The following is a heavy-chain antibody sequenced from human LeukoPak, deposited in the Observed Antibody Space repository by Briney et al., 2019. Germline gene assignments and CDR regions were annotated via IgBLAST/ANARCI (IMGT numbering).Heavy chain of an antibody. V-gene: IGHV3-30*04. CDR3: ARALTGYSYGIDY. J-gene: IGHJ4*02. D-gene: IGHD5-18*01. Sequence: GGSLRLSCAASGFTFSSYAMHWVRQAPGKGLEWVAVISYDGSNKYYADSVKGRFTISRDNSKNTLYLQMNSLRAEDTAVYYCARALTGYSYGIDYWGQGTLVTVSS. CDR2: ISYDGSNK. CDR1: GFTFSSYA.